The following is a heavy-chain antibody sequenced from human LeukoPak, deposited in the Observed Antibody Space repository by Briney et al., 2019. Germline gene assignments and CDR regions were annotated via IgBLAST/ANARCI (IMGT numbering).Heavy chain of an antibody. J-gene: IGHJ5*02. CDR1: GGSISSYY. D-gene: IGHD2-2*02. Sequence: SETLFLTCTVSGGSISSYYWSWIRQPPGKGLEWIGYIYYSGSTNYNPSLKSRVTISVDTSKNQFSLKLSSVTAADTAVYYCARQIVVVPAAINWFDPWGQGTLVTVSS. CDR3: ARQIVVVPAAINWFDP. V-gene: IGHV4-59*01. CDR2: IYYSGST.